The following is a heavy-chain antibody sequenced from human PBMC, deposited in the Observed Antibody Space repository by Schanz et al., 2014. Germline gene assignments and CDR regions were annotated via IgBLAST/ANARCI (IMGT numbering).Heavy chain of an antibody. Sequence: QVHLLESGGGLVEPGGSLRLSCAASGFSFSDYYMSWIRQAPGKGLEWISFINTGSNYINYADSVKGRFTISRDNTKNSLFLQLNSLRADDTAVYYCATGPHIVVAFDYWGQGTLVTVSS. D-gene: IGHD2-21*01. J-gene: IGHJ4*02. CDR3: ATGPHIVVAFDY. CDR2: INTGSNYI. CDR1: GFSFSDYY. V-gene: IGHV3-11*05.